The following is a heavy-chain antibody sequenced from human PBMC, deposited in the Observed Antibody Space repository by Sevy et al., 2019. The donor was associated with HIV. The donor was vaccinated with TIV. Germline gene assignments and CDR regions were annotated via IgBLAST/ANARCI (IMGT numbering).Heavy chain of an antibody. Sequence: GGSLRLSCAASGFTFSKYSMSWVRQPPGKGLEWVSTLSFGCGEINYADSVKGRFTISRDNSKSSVYLQMNSLRAEDTAVYYCASSRFDPWGQGTLVTVSS. V-gene: IGHV3-23*01. CDR3: ASSRFDP. CDR1: GFTFSKYS. CDR2: LSFGCGEI. J-gene: IGHJ5*02.